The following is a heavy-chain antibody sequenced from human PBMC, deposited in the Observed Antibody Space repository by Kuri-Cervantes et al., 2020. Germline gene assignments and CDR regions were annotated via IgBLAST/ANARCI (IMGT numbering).Heavy chain of an antibody. CDR2: IKQDGSEK. D-gene: IGHD3-22*01. V-gene: IGHV3-7*01. CDR1: GLTFSSYW. J-gene: IGHJ3*02. CDR3: ARSITMIVVGPGDAFDI. Sequence: GESLKISCAASGLTFSSYWMSWVRQAPGKGLEWVANIKQDGSEKYYVDSVKGRFTISRDNAKNSLYLQMNSLRAEDTAVYYCARSITMIVVGPGDAFDIWGQGTMVTVSS.